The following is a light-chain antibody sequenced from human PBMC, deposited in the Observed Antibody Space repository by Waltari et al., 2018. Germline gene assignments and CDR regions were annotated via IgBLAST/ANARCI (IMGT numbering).Light chain of an antibody. V-gene: IGKV1-12*01. J-gene: IGKJ4*01. CDR2: AAS. CDR3: QQAEIFPLT. CDR1: EDINSW. Sequence: DIQMTQFPSSVSASVGDRVTITCRASEDINSWLAWYQQKAGKATKLMIYAASNLLSGFPSMFSGIGSGTDFTLTISSLQPEDSATYFCQQAEIFPLTFGGGTKVEIK.